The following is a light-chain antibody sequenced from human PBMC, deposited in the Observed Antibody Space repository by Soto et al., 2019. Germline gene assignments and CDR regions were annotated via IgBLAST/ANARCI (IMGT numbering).Light chain of an antibody. Sequence: EIVLTYSPGTLSLSPWEIATLSCRASQSVSNNYLAWYQQKPGQAPRLLIYGASNRATGIPARFSGSGSGTEFTLTISSLQSEYFAVYYCQQSGTFGPGTKVDIK. CDR1: QSVSNNY. CDR3: QQSGT. J-gene: IGKJ3*01. V-gene: IGKV3-20*01. CDR2: GAS.